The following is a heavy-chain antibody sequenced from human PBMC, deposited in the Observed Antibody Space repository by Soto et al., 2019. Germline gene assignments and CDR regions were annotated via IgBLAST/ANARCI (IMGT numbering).Heavy chain of an antibody. Sequence: QITLKESGPSLVKPTQTLTLTCTFSGFSLSTSGVGVGWFRQPPGKALEWLAVIYWDDYKHYSPSLKSRLTITNDTSKNQLVLTVTKMDPGDTATSYCARKCYGDYPIDFWGQGTLVTVSS. V-gene: IGHV2-5*02. CDR1: GFSLSTSGVG. D-gene: IGHD4-17*01. CDR2: IYWDDYK. J-gene: IGHJ4*02. CDR3: ARKCYGDYPIDF.